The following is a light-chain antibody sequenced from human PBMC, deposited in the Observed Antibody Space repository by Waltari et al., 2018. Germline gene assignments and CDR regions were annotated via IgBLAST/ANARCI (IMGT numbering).Light chain of an antibody. CDR2: AAS. CDR3: QNHERLPAT. Sequence: IVLTQSPGTLSLSPGERATLSCRASQSVSKYLAWYQQRPGQAPRLLIYAASTRATGIPDRFSGSGFGTDFSLNISRLEPEDFAVYYCQNHERLPATFGQGTKVEIK. J-gene: IGKJ1*01. CDR1: QSVSKY. V-gene: IGKV3-20*01.